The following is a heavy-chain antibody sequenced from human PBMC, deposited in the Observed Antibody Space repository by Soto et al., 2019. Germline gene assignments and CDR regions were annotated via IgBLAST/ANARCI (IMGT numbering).Heavy chain of an antibody. CDR1: GFTFVGSA. CDR3: TRQTDAVQWLVVPTDYNFDY. Sequence: GGSLRLSCAGSGFTFVGSAMHWVRHSSGIGVEXVRHIRSKTNSYATAYAESVKGRFTISRDDSMNTAYLQMNSLKTEDTAVYFCTRQTDAVQWLVVPTDYNFDYWGQGTLVTVSS. D-gene: IGHD6-19*01. V-gene: IGHV3-73*01. CDR2: IRSKTNSYAT. J-gene: IGHJ4*02.